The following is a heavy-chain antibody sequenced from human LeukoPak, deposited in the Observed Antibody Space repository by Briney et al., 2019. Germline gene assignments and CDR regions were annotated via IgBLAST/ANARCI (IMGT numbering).Heavy chain of an antibody. CDR3: ARRLWGYCSGGSCYSGAFDI. Sequence: SETLSLTCTVSGGSISSYYWSWIRQPPGKGLEWIGYIYYSGSTNYNPSLKSRVTISVDTSKNQFSLKLSSVTAADTAVYYCARRLWGYCSGGSCYSGAFDIWGQGTMVTVSS. V-gene: IGHV4-59*08. J-gene: IGHJ3*02. CDR1: GGSISSYY. CDR2: IYYSGST. D-gene: IGHD2-15*01.